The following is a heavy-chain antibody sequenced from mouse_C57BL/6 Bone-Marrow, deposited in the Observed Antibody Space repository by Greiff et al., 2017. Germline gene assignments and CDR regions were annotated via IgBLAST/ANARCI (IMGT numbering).Heavy chain of an antibody. J-gene: IGHJ4*01. CDR2: IRNKANNPAT. CDR3: TRGITTVVVPMDY. Sequence: EVQVVESGVGLVQPGGSMKLSCAASGFTFSDAWMDWVRQSPEKGLEWVAVIRNKANNPATSHAESVKGRFTISRDDSKSSVYLQMNSLRAEDTGIYYCTRGITTVVVPMDYWGQGTSVTVSS. CDR1: GFTFSDAW. V-gene: IGHV6-6*01. D-gene: IGHD1-1*01.